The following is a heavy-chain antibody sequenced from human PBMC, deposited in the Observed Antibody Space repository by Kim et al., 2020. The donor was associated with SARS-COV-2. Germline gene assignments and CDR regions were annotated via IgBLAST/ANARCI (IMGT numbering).Heavy chain of an antibody. CDR3: ARDNSSYYGSGSYPLDY. Sequence: GGSLRLSCAASGFTFRNYAMHWVRQAPGKGLEWVAVVWYDGSNKYYVDSVKGRFSISRDNSKNTLYLQMNSLRAEDTAVYYCARDNSSYYGSGSYPLDYWGQGTLVTVSS. D-gene: IGHD3-10*01. CDR2: VWYDGSNK. CDR1: GFTFRNYA. J-gene: IGHJ4*02. V-gene: IGHV3-33*01.